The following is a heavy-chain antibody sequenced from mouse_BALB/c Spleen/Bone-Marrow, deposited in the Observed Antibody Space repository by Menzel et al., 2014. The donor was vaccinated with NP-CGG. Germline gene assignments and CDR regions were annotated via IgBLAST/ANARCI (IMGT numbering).Heavy chain of an antibody. J-gene: IGHJ1*01. CDR2: INPDSSTI. V-gene: IGHV4-1*02. CDR1: GFDFSSYW. Sequence: EVQLVESGGGLVHPGGSLKLSCAASGFDFSSYWMSWVRQAPGKGLEWIGEINPDSSTINYTPSLKDKFIISRDNDKNTLDLQMSKVRSEDTALYYCARLNYYGNLFVWGAGTTVTVSS. CDR3: ARLNYYGNLFV. D-gene: IGHD1-1*01.